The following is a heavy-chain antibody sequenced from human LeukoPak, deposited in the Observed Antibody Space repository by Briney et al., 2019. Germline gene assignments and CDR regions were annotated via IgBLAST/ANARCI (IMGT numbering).Heavy chain of an antibody. D-gene: IGHD1-1*01. V-gene: IGHV1-18*01. CDR2: ISAYNGNT. Sequence: GASVKVSCKASGYTLTSYGISWVRQAPGQGLEWMGWISAYNGNTNYAQKLQGRVTMTTDTSTSTAYMELRSLRSDDTAVYYCAREYNWNDNYYFDYWGQGTLVTVSS. CDR3: AREYNWNDNYYFDY. J-gene: IGHJ4*02. CDR1: GYTLTSYG.